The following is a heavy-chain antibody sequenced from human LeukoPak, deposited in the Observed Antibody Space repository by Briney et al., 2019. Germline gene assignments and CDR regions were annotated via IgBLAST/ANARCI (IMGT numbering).Heavy chain of an antibody. J-gene: IGHJ6*02. Sequence: GGSLRLSCAASGFTFSSYSMNWVRQAPGKGLEWVSSISSSSSYIYYADSVKGRFTISRDNAKNSLYLQMNRLRAEDTAVYYCARENDSSGYYLLYYYYGMDVWGQGTTVTVSS. CDR2: ISSSSSYI. CDR1: GFTFSSYS. D-gene: IGHD3-22*01. CDR3: ARENDSSGYYLLYYYYGMDV. V-gene: IGHV3-21*01.